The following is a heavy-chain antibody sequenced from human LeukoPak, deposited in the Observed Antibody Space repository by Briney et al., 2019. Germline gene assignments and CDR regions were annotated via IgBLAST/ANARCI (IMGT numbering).Heavy chain of an antibody. CDR3: ASGGYFKPLDL. V-gene: IGHV1-2*02. CDR1: GQSFTDYY. Sequence: ASVKVSCKASGQSFTDYYIHWVRQAPGQGLEWIGWSKPDSGGTRYAQEFQPRVTMTRDTSINTVYMELNRLTSDDTAVYYCASGGYFKPLDLWGQGTLVTVSS. CDR2: SKPDSGGT. D-gene: IGHD5-12*01. J-gene: IGHJ5*02.